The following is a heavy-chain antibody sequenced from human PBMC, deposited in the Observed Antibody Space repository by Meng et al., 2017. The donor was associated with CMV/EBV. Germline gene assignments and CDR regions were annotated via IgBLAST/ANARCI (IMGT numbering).Heavy chain of an antibody. D-gene: IGHD3/OR15-3a*01. CDR1: GFTFSDYT. CDR2: ISSDSGYR. Sequence: GESLKISCAASGFTFSDYTMNWVRQAPGKGLEWVSSISSDSGYRYYADSVRGRFTISRDNADYSLYLQLNNLRAEDTAVYYCTRGDFVFWTGRIFDKWGQGTLVTVSS. CDR3: TRGDFVFWTGRIFDK. J-gene: IGHJ4*02. V-gene: IGHV3-21*01.